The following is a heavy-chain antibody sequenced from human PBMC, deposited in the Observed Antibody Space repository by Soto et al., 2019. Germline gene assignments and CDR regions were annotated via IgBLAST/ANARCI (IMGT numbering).Heavy chain of an antibody. D-gene: IGHD3-3*01. V-gene: IGHV1-18*04. J-gene: IGHJ4*02. CDR1: GYTFTSYG. Sequence: ASVKVSCKASGYTFTSYGISWVRQAPGQGLEWMGWISAYNGNTNYAQKLQGRVTMTTDTSTSTAYMELRSLRSDDTAVYYCARDRDFWSGYLPENYFDYWGQGTLVNVS. CDR2: ISAYNGNT. CDR3: ARDRDFWSGYLPENYFDY.